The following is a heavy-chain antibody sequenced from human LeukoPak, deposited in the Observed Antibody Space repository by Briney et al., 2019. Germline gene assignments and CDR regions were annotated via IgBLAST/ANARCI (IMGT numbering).Heavy chain of an antibody. Sequence: GGSLRLSCAASGFTFSSYAMSWVRQAPGKGLEWVSAISGSGGSTYYADSVKGRFTISRDNSKNTLYLQMNSLRAGDTAVYYCARAPLYSSGWPLDYWGQGTLVTVSS. V-gene: IGHV3-23*01. D-gene: IGHD6-19*01. CDR1: GFTFSSYA. CDR2: ISGSGGST. CDR3: ARAPLYSSGWPLDY. J-gene: IGHJ4*02.